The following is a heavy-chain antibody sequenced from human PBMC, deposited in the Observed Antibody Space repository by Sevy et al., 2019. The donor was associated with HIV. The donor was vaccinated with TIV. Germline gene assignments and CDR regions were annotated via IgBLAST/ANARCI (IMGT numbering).Heavy chain of an antibody. V-gene: IGHV1-69*13. Sequence: AAVKVSCKASGATFSSDVISWVGQVPGQGLEWMGGIIPMYNTPSYAQNFQGRVTITADGSTSTVYMDLSSLRSQDTAIYYCARALTLAGSYFDYWGQGTTVTVSS. CDR1: GATFSSDV. CDR2: IIPMYNTP. J-gene: IGHJ4*02. D-gene: IGHD6-19*01. CDR3: ARALTLAGSYFDY.